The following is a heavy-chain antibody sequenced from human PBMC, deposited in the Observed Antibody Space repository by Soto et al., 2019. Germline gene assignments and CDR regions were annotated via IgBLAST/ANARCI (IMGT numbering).Heavy chain of an antibody. J-gene: IGHJ4*02. CDR1: GYSFTNYW. CDR2: IYPGDSDS. D-gene: IGHD6-19*01. V-gene: IGHV5-51*01. Sequence: GESLKISCKGSGYSFTNYWIGWVRQMPGKGLEWMGIIYPGDSDSRYSPSFQGQVTISADKSISTAYLQWSSLKASDTAMYYCARRPYSSGWWGDYFDYWGQGTLVTVSS. CDR3: ARRPYSSGWWGDYFDY.